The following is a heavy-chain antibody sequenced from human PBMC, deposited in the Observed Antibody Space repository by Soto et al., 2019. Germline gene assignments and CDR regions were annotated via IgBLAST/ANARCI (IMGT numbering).Heavy chain of an antibody. D-gene: IGHD3-9*01. CDR1: GFTFSSYS. CDR2: ISSSSSYI. J-gene: IGHJ4*02. V-gene: IGHV3-21*01. Sequence: PGGSLRLSCAASGFTFSSYSMNWVRQAPGKGLEWVSSISSSSSYIYYADSVKGRFTISRDNAKNSLQLQMSSLRSEDTADYYCARLVSRRYFDSWGRGTLVTVSS. CDR3: ARLVSRRYFDS.